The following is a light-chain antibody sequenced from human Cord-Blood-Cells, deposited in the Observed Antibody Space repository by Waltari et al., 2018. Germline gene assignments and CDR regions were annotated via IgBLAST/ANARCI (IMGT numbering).Light chain of an antibody. CDR2: DAS. CDR1: QSVSSY. Sequence: EIVLTQSPATLSLSPGARATLSCRASQSVSSYLAWYQQKPGQAPRLLIYDASNRATGIPARFSVSGSGTDFTLTISRLEPEDFAVYYCQQRSNWPLTFGGGTKVEIK. J-gene: IGKJ4*01. CDR3: QQRSNWPLT. V-gene: IGKV3-11*01.